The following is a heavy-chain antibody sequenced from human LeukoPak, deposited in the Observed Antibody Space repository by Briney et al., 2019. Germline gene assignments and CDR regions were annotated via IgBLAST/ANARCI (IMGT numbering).Heavy chain of an antibody. CDR3: AKVQRNWNDDEGFDY. CDR2: IRYDGSNK. D-gene: IGHD1-1*01. J-gene: IGHJ4*02. Sequence: QPGGSLRLSCAASGFTFSSYGMHWVRQAPGKGLEWVAFIRYDGSNKYYADSVKGRFTISRDNSKNTLYLQMNSLRAEDTAVYYCAKVQRNWNDDEGFDYWGQGTLVTVSS. V-gene: IGHV3-30*02. CDR1: GFTFSSYG.